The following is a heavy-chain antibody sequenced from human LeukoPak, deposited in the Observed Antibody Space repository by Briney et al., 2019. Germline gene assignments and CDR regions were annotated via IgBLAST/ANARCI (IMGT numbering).Heavy chain of an antibody. D-gene: IGHD6-13*01. J-gene: IGHJ5*02. Sequence: GRSLRLSCAASGSSFNGYAIHWVRQAPGKGLEWVAVISDDGSIKYYADSVKGRFTISRDNSKNTLYLLMNSLRTEDTAFYYCARERIATTGTGWFDPWGQGTLVTVSS. CDR2: ISDDGSIK. CDR3: ARERIATTGTGWFDP. V-gene: IGHV3-30*04. CDR1: GSSFNGYA.